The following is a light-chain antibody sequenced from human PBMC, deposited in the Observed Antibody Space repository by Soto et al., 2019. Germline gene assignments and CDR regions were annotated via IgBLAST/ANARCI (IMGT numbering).Light chain of an antibody. CDR1: QSVNSH. CDR2: GAS. CDR3: QQYANWPLT. V-gene: IGKV3-15*01. Sequence: EIVMTQSPVTLSVSPGDRATLSCRASQSVNSHLAWYQQKPGQATRLLIYGASSRATAVPARFSGSGSGTEFTLTISSLQSEDFAFYYCQQYANWPLTFGGGTKVEIK. J-gene: IGKJ4*01.